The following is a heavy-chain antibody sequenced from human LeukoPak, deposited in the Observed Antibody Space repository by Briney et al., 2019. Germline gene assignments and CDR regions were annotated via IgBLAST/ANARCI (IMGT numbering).Heavy chain of an antibody. V-gene: IGHV3-30*03. D-gene: IGHD3-10*01. CDR2: ISYDGTNK. CDR1: GFTFRTYG. Sequence: GGSLRLSCAASGFTFRTYGIHWVRQAPGKGLEWVAVISYDGTNKYYADSVKGQFTISRDNSKNTLYLQMNSLRAEDTAVYYCARDTTYYYGSGSYRAHYYYYGMDVWGQGTTVTASS. J-gene: IGHJ6*02. CDR3: ARDTTYYYGSGSYRAHYYYYGMDV.